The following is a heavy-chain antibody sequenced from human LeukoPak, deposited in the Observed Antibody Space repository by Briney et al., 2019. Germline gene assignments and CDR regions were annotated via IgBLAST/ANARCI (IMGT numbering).Heavy chain of an antibody. J-gene: IGHJ5*02. Sequence: ASVKVSCKTSGGTFSSYAITWVRQAPGQGLEWMGKIIPISGTTNYAQKFQGRVTFTADESTSTAYMELSSLRSEDTALYYCARKLRLGGNWFDPWGQGTLVTVSS. D-gene: IGHD1-26*01. V-gene: IGHV1-69*13. CDR3: ARKLRLGGNWFDP. CDR2: IIPISGTT. CDR1: GGTFSSYA.